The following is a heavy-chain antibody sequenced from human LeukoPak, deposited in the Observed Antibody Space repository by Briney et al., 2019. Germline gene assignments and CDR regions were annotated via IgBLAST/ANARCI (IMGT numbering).Heavy chain of an antibody. CDR3: ARDPGHEGFDI. V-gene: IGHV3-66*01. J-gene: IGHJ3*02. CDR2: MFSGGST. CDR1: GFTLSDYW. Sequence: PGGSLRLSCAASGFTLSDYWMHWVRQAPGKGLEWVSVMFSGGSTYYADSVKGRFTISRDNSKNTLYLQMNSLRDDDTAVFYCARDPGHEGFDIWGQGTMVTVSS.